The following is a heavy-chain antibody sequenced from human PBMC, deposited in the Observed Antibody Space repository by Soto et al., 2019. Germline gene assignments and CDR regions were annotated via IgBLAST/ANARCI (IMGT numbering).Heavy chain of an antibody. CDR2: IRGKAKDYAT. V-gene: IGHV3-73*02. CDR3: TRLSDTTTEGFDY. Sequence: EVQLVESGGGLVQPGGSLKLSCAASGFTFSVSAIHWVRLSSGKGLEWLGRIRGKAKDYATAYAASVKGRFTVSRDDSMNTAYLEMNSLKTEDTAVYYCTRLSDTTTEGFDYWGRGTLVTVAS. J-gene: IGHJ4*02. D-gene: IGHD1-26*01. CDR1: GFTFSVSA.